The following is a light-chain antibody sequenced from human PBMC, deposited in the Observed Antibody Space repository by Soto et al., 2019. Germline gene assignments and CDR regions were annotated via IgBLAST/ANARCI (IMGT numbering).Light chain of an antibody. CDR2: DAS. CDR1: QSVSSY. J-gene: IGKJ1*01. V-gene: IGKV3-11*01. Sequence: EIVLTQSPATLSLSPGERATLSCRASQSVSSYLAWYQQKPGQAPRLLIYDASNRATGIPARFSGSGSGTDFTLTISSLETEDCAVYYCQQRSNWTKTFGKGTKVYIK. CDR3: QQRSNWTKT.